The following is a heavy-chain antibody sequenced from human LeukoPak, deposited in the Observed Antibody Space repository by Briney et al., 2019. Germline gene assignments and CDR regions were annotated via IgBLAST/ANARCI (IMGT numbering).Heavy chain of an antibody. CDR2: IYYSGST. V-gene: IGHV4-39*07. CDR1: GGSISSSSYY. CDR3: ARARGYSYGYRDKEYYYYYYGMDV. Sequence: SETLSLTCTVSGGSISSSSYYWGWIRQPPGKGLEWIGSIYYSGSTYYNPSLKSRVTISVDTSKNQFSLKLSSVTAADTAVYYCARARGYSYGYRDKEYYYYYYGMDVWGQGTTVTVSS. D-gene: IGHD5-18*01. J-gene: IGHJ6*02.